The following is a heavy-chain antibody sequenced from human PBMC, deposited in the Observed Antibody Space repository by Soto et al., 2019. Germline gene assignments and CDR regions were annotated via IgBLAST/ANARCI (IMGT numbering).Heavy chain of an antibody. Sequence: PGGSLRLSCAASGFTFSSYGMHWVRQAPGKGLEWVAVISYDGSNKYYADSVKGRFTISRDNSKNTLYLQMNSLRAEDTAVYYCAKDHLGIAARPDYYYYGMDVWGQGTTVTVS. CDR3: AKDHLGIAARPDYYYYGMDV. D-gene: IGHD6-6*01. V-gene: IGHV3-30*18. CDR2: ISYDGSNK. J-gene: IGHJ6*02. CDR1: GFTFSSYG.